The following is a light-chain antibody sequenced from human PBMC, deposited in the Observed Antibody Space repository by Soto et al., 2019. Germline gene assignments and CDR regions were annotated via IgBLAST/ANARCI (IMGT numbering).Light chain of an antibody. CDR2: GVT. CDR3: SSFASISTLV. Sequence: QSALTQPASVSGSPGQSITISCTGTISDVGGYNYVSWYQQHPGKAPQLMIYGVTNRPSGVSSRFSGSKSGNTASLTISGLQAEDEAEYYCSSFASISTLVFGGGTKVTVL. V-gene: IGLV2-14*01. CDR1: ISDVGGYNY. J-gene: IGLJ3*02.